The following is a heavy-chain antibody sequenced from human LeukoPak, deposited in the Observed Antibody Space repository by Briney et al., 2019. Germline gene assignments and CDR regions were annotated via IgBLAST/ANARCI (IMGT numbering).Heavy chain of an antibody. V-gene: IGHV1-24*01. Sequence: ASVKVSCKVSGYTLTELSMHWVRQAPGKGLEWMGGFDPEDGETIYAQKFQGRVTITRDTSASTAYMELSSLRSEDTAVYYCARSRLRSEGYYFDYWGQGTLVTVSS. J-gene: IGHJ4*02. CDR2: FDPEDGET. CDR1: GYTLTELS. CDR3: ARSRLRSEGYYFDY. D-gene: IGHD4-17*01.